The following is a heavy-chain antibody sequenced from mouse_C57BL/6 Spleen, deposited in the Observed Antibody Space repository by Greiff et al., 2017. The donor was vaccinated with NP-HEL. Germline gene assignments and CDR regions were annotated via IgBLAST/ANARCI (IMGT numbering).Heavy chain of an antibody. CDR1: GFTFSDYY. CDR3: SGGDYGSSPYWYFDV. CDR2: INYDGSST. J-gene: IGHJ1*03. Sequence: EVKLMESEGGLVQPGSSMKLSCTASGFTFSDYYMAWVRQVPEKGLEWVANINYDGSSTDYLDYLKSRFIISRDNAKNILYLQMSRLKSEDTATYYCSGGDYGSSPYWYFDVWGTGTTVTVSS. D-gene: IGHD1-1*01. V-gene: IGHV5-16*01.